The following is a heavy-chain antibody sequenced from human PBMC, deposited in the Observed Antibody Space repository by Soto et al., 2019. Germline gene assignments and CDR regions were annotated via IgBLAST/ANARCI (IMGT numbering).Heavy chain of an antibody. CDR1: GGSISSYY. Sequence: SETLSLTCTVSGGSISSYYWSWIRQPPGEGLEWIGYIYYSGSTNYNPSLKSRVTISVDTSKNQFSLKLSSVTAADTAVYYCAREGPSGDLDYWGQGTLVTVSS. D-gene: IGHD4-17*01. V-gene: IGHV4-59*01. J-gene: IGHJ4*02. CDR2: IYYSGST. CDR3: AREGPSGDLDY.